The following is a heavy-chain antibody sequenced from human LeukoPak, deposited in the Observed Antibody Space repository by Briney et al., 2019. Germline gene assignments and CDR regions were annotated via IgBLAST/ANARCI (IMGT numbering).Heavy chain of an antibody. J-gene: IGHJ3*02. CDR3: ARLPYNWNLGFDI. D-gene: IGHD1-7*01. CDR1: GYSFTSYW. CDR2: IYPGDSDT. Sequence: GESLKISCRGSGYSFTSYWIGWVRQIPGKGLEWMGIIYPGDSDTRYSPSFQGQVTISADKSISTAYLQWSSLKASDTAMYYCARLPYNWNLGFDIWGQGTMVTVSS. V-gene: IGHV5-51*01.